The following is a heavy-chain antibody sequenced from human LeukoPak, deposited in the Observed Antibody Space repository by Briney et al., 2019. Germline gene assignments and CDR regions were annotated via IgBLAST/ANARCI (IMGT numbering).Heavy chain of an antibody. CDR2: IYYSGST. V-gene: IGHV4-59*12. CDR1: GGSISSYY. CDR3: ARDDHSSYDFDY. Sequence: SETLSLTCTVSGGSISSYYWSWIRQPPGKGLEWIGYIYYSGSTNYNPSLKSRVTISVDTSKNQFSLQLNSVTPEDTAVYYCARDDHSSYDFDYWGQGTLVTVSS. D-gene: IGHD6-6*01. J-gene: IGHJ4*02.